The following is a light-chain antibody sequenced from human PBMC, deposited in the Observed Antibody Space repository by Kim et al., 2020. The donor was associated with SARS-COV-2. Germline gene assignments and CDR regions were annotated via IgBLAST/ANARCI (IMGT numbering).Light chain of an antibody. J-gene: IGKJ5*01. CDR1: QSLLHSNGYNY. CDR3: MQGIQTPIT. V-gene: IGKV2-28*01. CDR2: LGS. Sequence: DIVMTQSPLSLPVTPGEPASISCRSSQSLLHSNGYNYLDWYLQKPGQSPQLLIYLGSNRASGVPDRCSGSGSGTDFTLKISRVEAVDVGVYYCMQGIQTPITFGQGTRLGIK.